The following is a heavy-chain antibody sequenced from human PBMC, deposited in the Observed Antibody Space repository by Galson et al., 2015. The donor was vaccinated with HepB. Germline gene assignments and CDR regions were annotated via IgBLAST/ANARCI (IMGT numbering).Heavy chain of an antibody. J-gene: IGHJ4*02. V-gene: IGHV4-59*12. CDR3: ARERVGGDFDH. D-gene: IGHD2-2*01. CDR1: GGALRSYL. CDR2: INSRGST. Sequence: TLSLTCTVSGGALRSYLWTWIRQPPGKGLEWVGYINSRGSTDYNPSLKSRVSISVDTSKNQFSLRLSSVTAADTAVYYCARERVGGDFDHWGQGTPVTVSS.